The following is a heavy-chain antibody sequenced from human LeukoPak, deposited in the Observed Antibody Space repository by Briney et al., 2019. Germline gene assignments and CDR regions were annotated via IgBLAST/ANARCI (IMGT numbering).Heavy chain of an antibody. D-gene: IGHD4-17*01. CDR1: GASISSYY. Sequence: SETLSLTCTVSGASISSYYWSWIRQPPGKGLEWIGYIYYSGSTNYNPSLKSRVTISVDTSKNQFSLKLSSVTAADTAVYYCARGHYGDYGVDYWGQGTLVTVSS. J-gene: IGHJ4*02. CDR2: IYYSGST. CDR3: ARGHYGDYGVDY. V-gene: IGHV4-59*01.